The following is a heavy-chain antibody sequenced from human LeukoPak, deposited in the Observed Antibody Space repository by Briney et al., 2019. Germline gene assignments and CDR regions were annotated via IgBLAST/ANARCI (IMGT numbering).Heavy chain of an antibody. Sequence: PGGSLRLSRAASRFTFSSYAMSWVRQAPGKGLEWVSAISGSGGSTYYADSVKGRFTISRDNSKNTLYLQMNSLRAEDTAVYYCARHSSGWYAGWFDPWGQGTLVTVSS. J-gene: IGHJ5*02. CDR2: ISGSGGST. CDR1: RFTFSSYA. V-gene: IGHV3-23*01. D-gene: IGHD6-19*01. CDR3: ARHSSGWYAGWFDP.